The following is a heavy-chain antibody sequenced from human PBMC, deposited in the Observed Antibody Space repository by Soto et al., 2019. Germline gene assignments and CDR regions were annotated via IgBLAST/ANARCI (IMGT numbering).Heavy chain of an antibody. CDR2: INAGNGNT. V-gene: IGHV1-3*01. CDR1: GYTFTSYA. CDR3: ARVDATSRDYDFWSGPLYYYGMDV. J-gene: IGHJ6*02. Sequence: ASVKVSCKASGYTFTSYAMHWVRQAPGQRLEWMGWINAGNGNTKYSQKFQGRFTISRDNSKNTLYLQMNSLRAEDTAVYYCARVDATSRDYDFWSGPLYYYGMDVWGQGTTVTVSS. D-gene: IGHD3-3*01.